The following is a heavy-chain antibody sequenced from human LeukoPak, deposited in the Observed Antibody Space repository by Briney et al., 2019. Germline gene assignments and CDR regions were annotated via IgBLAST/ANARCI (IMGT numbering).Heavy chain of an antibody. D-gene: IGHD6-13*01. CDR2: ISYDGSNK. Sequence: GGSLGLSCAASGFTFSSYAMHWVRQAPGKGLEWVAVISYDGSNKYYADSVKGRFTISRDNSKNTLYLQMNSLRAEDTAVYYCARAGVGSSWFDYWGQGTLVTVSS. V-gene: IGHV3-30*04. CDR1: GFTFSSYA. J-gene: IGHJ4*02. CDR3: ARAGVGSSWFDY.